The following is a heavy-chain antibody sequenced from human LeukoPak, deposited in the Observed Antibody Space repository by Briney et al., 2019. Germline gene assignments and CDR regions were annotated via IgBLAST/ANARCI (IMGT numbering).Heavy chain of an antibody. CDR3: AKGGGIAVAGTSYFDY. V-gene: IGHV3-23*01. J-gene: IGHJ4*02. CDR2: ISGSGGST. CDR1: GFTFSSYA. D-gene: IGHD6-19*01. Sequence: PGGSLRLSYAASGFTFSSYAMSWVRQAPGKGLEWVSAISGSGGSTYYADSGKGRFTISRDNSKNTLYLQMNSLRAEDTAVYYCAKGGGIAVAGTSYFDYWGQGTLVTVSS.